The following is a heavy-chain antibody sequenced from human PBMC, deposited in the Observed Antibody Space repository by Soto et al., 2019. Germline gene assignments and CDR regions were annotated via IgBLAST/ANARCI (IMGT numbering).Heavy chain of an antibody. CDR3: ARYGPELKRARNYFYYYYYYMDV. V-gene: IGHV3-21*01. CDR1: GFTFSSYS. J-gene: IGHJ6*03. CDR2: ISSSSSYI. Sequence: PGGSLRLSCAASGFTFSSYSMNWVRQAPGKGLEWVSSISSSSSYIYYADSVKGRFTISRDNAKNSLYLQMNSLRAEDTAVYYCARYGPELKRARNYFYYYYYYMDVWGKGTTVTVSS. D-gene: IGHD1-7*01.